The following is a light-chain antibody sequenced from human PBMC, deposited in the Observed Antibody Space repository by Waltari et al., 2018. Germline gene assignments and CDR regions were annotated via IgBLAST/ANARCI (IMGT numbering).Light chain of an antibody. CDR2: KTN. CDR3: LVYMGSGIWV. Sequence: QTVVTPEPSLSVSPGGTVTLTCSLSSGPFCTTSYASWYQPTPGQPPRTLVFKTNTRSSGVPDRFSGSILGNKVALTITGAQAEDESDYYCLVYMGSGIWVFGGGTKLTVL. CDR1: SGPFCTTSY. V-gene: IGLV8-61*01. J-gene: IGLJ3*02.